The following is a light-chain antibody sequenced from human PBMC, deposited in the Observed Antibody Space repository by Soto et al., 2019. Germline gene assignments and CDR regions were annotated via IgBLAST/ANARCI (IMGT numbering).Light chain of an antibody. CDR3: QQSYSNARYT. CDR1: QSISSY. J-gene: IGKJ2*01. CDR2: AAS. V-gene: IGKV1-39*01. Sequence: DIQMTQSPSSLSASVGDRVTITCRASQSISSYLNWYQQKPGKAPKLLIYAASSLQSGVPSRFSGSGSGTDFTLPISSLPPEDFATYYCQQSYSNARYTFGQGTKLEIK.